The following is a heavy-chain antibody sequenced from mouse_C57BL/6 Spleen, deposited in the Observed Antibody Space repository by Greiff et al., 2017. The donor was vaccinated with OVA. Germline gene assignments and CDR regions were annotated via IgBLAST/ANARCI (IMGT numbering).Heavy chain of an antibody. Sequence: VQLQESGPGLVAPSQSLSITCTVSGFSLTSYGVHWVRQPPGKGLEWLVVIWSDGSTTYNSALKSRLSISKDNSKSQVFLKMNSLQTDDTAMYYCASHYDYDVGWFAYWGQGTLVTVSA. CDR2: IWSDGST. V-gene: IGHV2-6*03. D-gene: IGHD2-4*01. CDR3: ASHYDYDVGWFAY. J-gene: IGHJ3*01. CDR1: GFSLTSYG.